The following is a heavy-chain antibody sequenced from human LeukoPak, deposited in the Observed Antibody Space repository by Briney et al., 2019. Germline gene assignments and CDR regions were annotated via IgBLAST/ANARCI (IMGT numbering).Heavy chain of an antibody. CDR2: IYYSGST. CDR1: GGSISSYY. V-gene: IGHV4-59*08. CDR3: ASSAVPGTGYFDY. J-gene: IGHJ4*02. Sequence: PSETLSLTCTVSGGSISSYYWGWIRQPPGKGLEWIGYIYYSGSTNYNPSLKSRVTISVDTSKNQFSLKLSSVTAADTAVYYCASSAVPGTGYFDYWGQGTLVTVSS. D-gene: IGHD6-19*01.